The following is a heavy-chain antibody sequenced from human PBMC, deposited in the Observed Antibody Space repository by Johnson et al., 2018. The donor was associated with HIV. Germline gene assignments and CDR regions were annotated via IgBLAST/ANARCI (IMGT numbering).Heavy chain of an antibody. CDR3: ATGGGPAYEI. Sequence: QVQLVESGGGVVQPGTSLRLSCAASGLTFSHYPMHWVRQAPGKGLEWVSVIYSGGSTYYADSVKGRFTISRDNSKNTVYLQMNSLRAEDTAVYYCATGGGPAYEIWGQGTMVTVSS. J-gene: IGHJ3*02. CDR2: IYSGGST. D-gene: IGHD3-10*01. CDR1: GLTFSHYP. V-gene: IGHV3-NL1*01.